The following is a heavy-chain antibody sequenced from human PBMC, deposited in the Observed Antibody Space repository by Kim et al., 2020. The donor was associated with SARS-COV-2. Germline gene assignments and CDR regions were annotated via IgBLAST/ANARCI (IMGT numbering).Heavy chain of an antibody. CDR2: IKEDASDE. CDR1: GFTFSTHY. Sequence: WGSLRLSCEASGFTFSTHYMSWVRQAPGKGLEWVANIKEDASDESYADTVKGRFTISRDNARNSLYLQMNNLRVEDTAVYYCAKGWGFDNWGQGTLVTVS. J-gene: IGHJ4*02. V-gene: IGHV3-7*01. CDR3: AKGWGFDN. D-gene: IGHD3-16*01.